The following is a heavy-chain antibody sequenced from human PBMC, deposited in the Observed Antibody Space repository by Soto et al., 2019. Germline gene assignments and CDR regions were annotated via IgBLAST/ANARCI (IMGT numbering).Heavy chain of an antibody. CDR2: IWYDGSNK. CDR3: AREGYSGYDHGDY. V-gene: IGHV3-33*01. J-gene: IGHJ4*02. D-gene: IGHD5-12*01. CDR1: GFTFSSYG. Sequence: LRLSCAASGFTFSSYGMHWVRQAPGKGLEWVAVIWYDGSNKYYADSVKCRFTISRDNSKNTLYLQMNSLRAEDTAVYYCAREGYSGYDHGDYWGQGTLVT.